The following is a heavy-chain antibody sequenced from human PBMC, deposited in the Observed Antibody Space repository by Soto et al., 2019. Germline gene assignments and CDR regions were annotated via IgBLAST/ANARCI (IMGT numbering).Heavy chain of an antibody. D-gene: IGHD6-13*01. CDR1: GFTFSSYA. V-gene: IGHV3-23*01. J-gene: IGHJ1*01. CDR3: AKDIAAAGTQYFQH. Sequence: QPGGSLRLSCAASGFTFSSYAMSWVRQAPGKGLEWVSAISGSGGGTYYADSVKGRFTISRDNSKNTLYLQMNILRAEDTAVYYCAKDIAAAGTQYFQHWGQGTLVTVSS. CDR2: ISGSGGGT.